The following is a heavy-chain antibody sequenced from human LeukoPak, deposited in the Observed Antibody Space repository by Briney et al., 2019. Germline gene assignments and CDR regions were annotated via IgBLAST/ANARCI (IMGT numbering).Heavy chain of an antibody. Sequence: PSETLSLTCTVSGGSISSYYWSWIRQPPGKGLEWIGYIYYSGSTNYNPSLKSRVTISVDTSKNQFSLKLSSVTAADTAVHYCARDMCGGDCYTHYFDYWGQGTLVTVSS. CDR1: GGSISSYY. D-gene: IGHD2-21*01. CDR3: ARDMCGGDCYTHYFDY. J-gene: IGHJ4*02. V-gene: IGHV4-59*01. CDR2: IYYSGST.